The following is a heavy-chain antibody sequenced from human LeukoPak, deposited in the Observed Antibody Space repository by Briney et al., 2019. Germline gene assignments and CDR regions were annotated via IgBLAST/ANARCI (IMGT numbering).Heavy chain of an antibody. Sequence: SETLSLTCTVPGGSISSYQWSWIRQPPGKGLEWIGYISYSGFTNYNPSLKSRVTISLDTSKNQFSLKLSSVTAADTAVYYCARHVEDADTLYLDHWGQGTLVTVSS. CDR2: ISYSGFT. CDR1: GGSISSYQ. V-gene: IGHV4-59*08. D-gene: IGHD5-24*01. CDR3: ARHVEDADTLYLDH. J-gene: IGHJ4*02.